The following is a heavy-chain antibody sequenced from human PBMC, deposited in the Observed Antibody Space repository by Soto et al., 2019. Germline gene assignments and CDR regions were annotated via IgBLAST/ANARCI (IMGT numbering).Heavy chain of an antibody. Sequence: TGGSLRLSCAASGFTFSDYYMSWIRQAPGKGLEWVSYISSSGSTIYYADSVKGRFTISRDNAKNSLYLQMNSLRAEDTAVYYCARDLYCSGGSCYSVNYYYYGMDVWGQGTTVTVSS. CDR3: ARDLYCSGGSCYSVNYYYYGMDV. J-gene: IGHJ6*02. D-gene: IGHD2-15*01. CDR1: GFTFSDYY. V-gene: IGHV3-11*01. CDR2: ISSSGSTI.